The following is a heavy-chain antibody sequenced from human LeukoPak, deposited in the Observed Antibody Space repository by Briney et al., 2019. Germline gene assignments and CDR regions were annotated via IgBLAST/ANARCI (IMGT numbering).Heavy chain of an antibody. D-gene: IGHD3-22*01. CDR1: GGSISRSSYY. J-gene: IGHJ3*02. V-gene: IGHV4-39*01. Sequence: SETLSLTCSVSGGSISRSSYYWGWIRQPPGKGLEWIGTIYYSGSTYYNPSLKSRVTISVDTSKNQLSLKLSSVTAADTAVYYCARHDSSGPYNAFDIWGQGTMVTVSS. CDR3: ARHDSSGPYNAFDI. CDR2: IYYSGST.